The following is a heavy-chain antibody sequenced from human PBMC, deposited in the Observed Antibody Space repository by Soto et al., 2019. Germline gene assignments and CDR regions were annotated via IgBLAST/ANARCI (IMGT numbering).Heavy chain of an antibody. J-gene: IGHJ6*02. CDR3: AASIFYYGMDV. CDR2: IYPGDSDT. CDR1: GYTSTNYW. Sequence: GESLKISCKGSGYTSTNYWIGWVRQMPGKGPEWMGIIYPGDSDTKYNPSFQGQVTISADKSITTTYLQWSSLKASDTAIYYCAASIFYYGMDVWGQGTTVTVS. V-gene: IGHV5-51*01.